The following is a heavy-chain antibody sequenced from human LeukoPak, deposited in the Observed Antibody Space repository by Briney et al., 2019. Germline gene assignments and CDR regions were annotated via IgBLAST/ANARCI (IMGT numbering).Heavy chain of an antibody. Sequence: GGSLRLSCAASGFTFSSYAMSWVRQAPGKGLEWVSAISGSGGSTYYADSVKGRFTISRDNSKNTLYLQMNSLRAEDTAVYYCASNSGYDTTYTSRDAFDIWGQGTMVTVSS. CDR1: GFTFSSYA. CDR2: ISGSGGST. CDR3: ASNSGYDTTYTSRDAFDI. J-gene: IGHJ3*02. D-gene: IGHD5-12*01. V-gene: IGHV3-23*01.